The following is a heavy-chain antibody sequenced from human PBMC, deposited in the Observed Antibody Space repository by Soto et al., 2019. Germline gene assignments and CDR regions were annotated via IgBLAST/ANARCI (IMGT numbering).Heavy chain of an antibody. Sequence: SGPTLVNPTQTLTLTCTFSGFSLSTTGVGVSWIRQPPGKALEWLALIYWHDDKRYSPSLKSRLTITKDTSKNQVVLTITNMEPVVTSSYYCSHRGGAAVGLYYFDYWGQGALVTVSS. V-gene: IGHV2-5*01. J-gene: IGHJ4*02. CDR1: GFSLSTTGVG. CDR3: SHRGGAAVGLYYFDY. D-gene: IGHD6-13*01. CDR2: IYWHDDK.